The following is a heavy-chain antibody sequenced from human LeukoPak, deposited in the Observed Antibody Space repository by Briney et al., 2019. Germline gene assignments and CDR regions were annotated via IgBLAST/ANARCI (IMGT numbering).Heavy chain of an antibody. Sequence: LSGGSLRLSCAASGFTFRSFWMSWVRQAPGRGLEWVANIKEDGSIKDYLDSVKGRFNISRDNSKDSLYLQVNSLRAEDTAVYYCAPGGDYTFFDYWGQGTLVTVSS. D-gene: IGHD4-17*01. CDR1: GFTFRSFW. V-gene: IGHV3-7*02. CDR3: APGGDYTFFDY. CDR2: IKEDGSIK. J-gene: IGHJ4*02.